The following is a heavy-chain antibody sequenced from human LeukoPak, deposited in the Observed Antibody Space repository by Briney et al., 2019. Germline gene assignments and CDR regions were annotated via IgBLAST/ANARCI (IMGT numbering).Heavy chain of an antibody. Sequence: GESLEISCKGSGYSFTNYWIAWVRPMPGKGLEWMGIIYPGDSDTRYSPSFQGQVTISADKSISTAYLQWSSLKASDTAMYYCARRSGSFQGDYNFDYWGQGTLVTVSS. CDR3: ARRSGSFQGDYNFDY. CDR2: IYPGDSDT. CDR1: GYSFTNYW. J-gene: IGHJ4*02. D-gene: IGHD1-26*01. V-gene: IGHV5-51*01.